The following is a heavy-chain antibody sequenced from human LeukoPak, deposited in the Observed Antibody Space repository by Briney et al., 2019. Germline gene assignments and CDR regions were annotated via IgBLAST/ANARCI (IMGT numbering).Heavy chain of an antibody. V-gene: IGHV4-39*07. Sequence: GSLRLSCAASGFTVSSNYMSWVRQPPGKGLEWIGSIYYSGSTYYNPSLKSRVTISVDTSKNQFSLKLSSVTAADTAVYYCARDLEVGATAGDWFDPWGQGTLVTVSS. CDR3: ARDLEVGATAGDWFDP. CDR2: IYYSGST. D-gene: IGHD1-26*01. CDR1: GFTVSSNY. J-gene: IGHJ5*02.